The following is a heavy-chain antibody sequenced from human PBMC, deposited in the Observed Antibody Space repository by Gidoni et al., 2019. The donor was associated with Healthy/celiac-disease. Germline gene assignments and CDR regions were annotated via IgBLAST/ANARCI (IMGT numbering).Heavy chain of an antibody. D-gene: IGHD6-19*01. CDR2: IYYSGST. V-gene: IGHV4-61*01. Sequence: QVQLQESGPGLVKPSETLSLTCTVSGGSFSSGSYHWSWIRQPPGKGLAWIGYIYYSGSTNYNPSLKSRVTISVDTSKNQFSLKLSSVTAADTAVYYCARDLLAVAGTGGVDYWGQGTLVTVSS. CDR1: GGSFSSGSYH. CDR3: ARDLLAVAGTGGVDY. J-gene: IGHJ4*02.